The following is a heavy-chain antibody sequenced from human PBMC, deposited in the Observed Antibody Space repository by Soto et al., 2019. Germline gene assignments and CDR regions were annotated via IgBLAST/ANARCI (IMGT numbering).Heavy chain of an antibody. CDR2: IKSKGDGGTT. J-gene: IGHJ4*02. CDR1: GFTFRTAW. CDR3: ATGRGRSNYWGH. D-gene: IGHD1-26*01. V-gene: IGHV3-15*01. Sequence: EVQLVESGGGLVKPGGSLRLSCVASGFTFRTAWISWVRQAPGKGLEWVGRIKSKGDGGTTDYAAPVKGRFTISRDDSEDTVYLQMNGLTIEDTAVYFCATGRGRSNYWGHWGQGTPVTVSS.